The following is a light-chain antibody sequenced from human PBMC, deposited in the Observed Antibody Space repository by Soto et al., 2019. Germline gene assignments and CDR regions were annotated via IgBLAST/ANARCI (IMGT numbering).Light chain of an antibody. CDR1: SSDVGGYNY. Sequence: QSALTQPASVSGSPGQSSTISCTGTSSDVGGYNYVSWYQHHPGKAPKLIIYDVSNRPSGVSNRFSGSKSGNTASLTISGLQPEDEADYYCSSYTTSNTRQIVFGTGTKLTVL. J-gene: IGLJ1*01. CDR3: SSYTTSNTRQIV. V-gene: IGLV2-14*03. CDR2: DVS.